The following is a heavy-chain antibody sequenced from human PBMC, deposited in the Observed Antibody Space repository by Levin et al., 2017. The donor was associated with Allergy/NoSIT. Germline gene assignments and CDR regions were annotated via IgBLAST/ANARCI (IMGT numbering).Heavy chain of an antibody. CDR1: GFNFDDYA. D-gene: IGHD6-13*01. V-gene: IGHV3-9*01. Sequence: GGSLRLSCVGTGFNFDDYAMHWVRQVPGRGLEWVSRLSWDSEGIFYVDSVRGRFTISRDNAKKSLYLEMTSLRPDDTALYFCAKDKGAADHCMDVWGQGTTVTVSS. CDR3: AKDKGAADHCMDV. J-gene: IGHJ6*02. CDR2: LSWDSEGI.